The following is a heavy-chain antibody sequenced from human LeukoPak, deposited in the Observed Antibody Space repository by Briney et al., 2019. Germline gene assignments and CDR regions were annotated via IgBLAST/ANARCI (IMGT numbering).Heavy chain of an antibody. CDR2: ISYDGSNK. J-gene: IGHJ6*02. D-gene: IGHD4-17*01. CDR3: ARDSDYGDRYYYYYGMDV. Sequence: GRSLRLSCAASGFTFSSYAMHWVRQAPGKGLEWVAVISYDGSNKYYADSVKGRFTISRDNSKNTLYLQMNSLRAEDTAVHYCARDSDYGDRYYYYYGMDVWGQGTTVTVSS. V-gene: IGHV3-30-3*01. CDR1: GFTFSSYA.